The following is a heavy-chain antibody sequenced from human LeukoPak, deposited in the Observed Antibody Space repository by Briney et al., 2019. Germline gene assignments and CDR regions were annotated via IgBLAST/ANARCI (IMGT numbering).Heavy chain of an antibody. CDR2: INHSGST. D-gene: IGHD6-25*01. CDR3: ARGCIAAVTTPCWFDP. J-gene: IGHJ5*02. Sequence: SETLSLTCAAYGGSFSGYYWGWIRQPPGKGLEWIGEINHSGSTNYNPSLKSRVTISVDTSKNQFSLKLSSVTAADTAVYYCARGCIAAVTTPCWFDPWGQGTLVTVSS. CDR1: GGSFSGYY. V-gene: IGHV4-34*01.